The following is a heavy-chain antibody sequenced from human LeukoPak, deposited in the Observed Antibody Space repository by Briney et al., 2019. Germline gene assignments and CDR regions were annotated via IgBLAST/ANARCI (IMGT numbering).Heavy chain of an antibody. Sequence: GGSLRLSCATSGFTFSRYWMSWVRQAPGKGLECVANIKQDGSVTYYVDSVRGRFTISRDNAKNSLHLQMNSLRAEDTAVYYCARALYYYDSSGYYYVPNRFDYWGQGTLVTVSS. CDR1: GFTFSRYW. V-gene: IGHV3-7*03. J-gene: IGHJ4*02. CDR3: ARALYYYDSSGYYYVPNRFDY. D-gene: IGHD3-22*01. CDR2: IKQDGSVT.